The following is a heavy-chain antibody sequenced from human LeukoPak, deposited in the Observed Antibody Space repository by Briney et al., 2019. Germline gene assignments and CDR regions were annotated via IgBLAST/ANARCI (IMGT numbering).Heavy chain of an antibody. J-gene: IGHJ6*02. D-gene: IGHD2-15*01. CDR3: ARDRAPHCSGGSCYFGFYYYYYGMDV. V-gene: IGHV3-33*08. CDR2: IWYEGSNK. Sequence: GGSLRLSCAATGFTFSSYEMHWVRQAPGKGLEWVAVIWYEGSNKYYADSVKGRFTISRDNSKSTLYLQMNSLRAEDTAVYYCARDRAPHCSGGSCYFGFYYYYYGMDVWGQGTTVTVSS. CDR1: GFTFSSYE.